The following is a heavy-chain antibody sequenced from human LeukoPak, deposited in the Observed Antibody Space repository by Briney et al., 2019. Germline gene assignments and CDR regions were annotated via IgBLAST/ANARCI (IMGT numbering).Heavy chain of an antibody. CDR1: GFTFGSYG. D-gene: IGHD2-2*01. J-gene: IGHJ6*03. CDR3: AKVGTSPDYYYYYMDV. CDR2: IRYDGSNK. V-gene: IGHV3-30*02. Sequence: GGSLRLSCAASGFTFGSYGMHWVRQAPGKGLEWVAFIRYDGSNKYYADSVKGRFTISRDNSKNTLYLQMNSLRAEDTAVYYCAKVGTSPDYYYYYMDVWGKGTTVTVSS.